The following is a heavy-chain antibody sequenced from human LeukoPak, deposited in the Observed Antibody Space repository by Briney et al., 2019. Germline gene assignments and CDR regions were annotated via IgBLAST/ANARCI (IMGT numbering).Heavy chain of an antibody. CDR2: IYSGGST. D-gene: IGHD2-2*01. V-gene: IGHV3-53*04. CDR1: GFTVSTNY. Sequence: GGSLRLSCAASGFTVSTNYMSWVRQAPGKGLEWVSVIYSGGSTYYADSVKGRFTISRHNSENTLYLQMNSLRAEDTAVYYCARGVVPAASTGDAFDIWGQGTMVTVSS. CDR3: ARGVVPAASTGDAFDI. J-gene: IGHJ3*02.